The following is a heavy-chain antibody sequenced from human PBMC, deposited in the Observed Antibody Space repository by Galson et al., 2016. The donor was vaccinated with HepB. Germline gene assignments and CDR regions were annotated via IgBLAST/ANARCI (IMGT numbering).Heavy chain of an antibody. CDR2: IIPLFGTT. V-gene: IGHV1-69*13. CDR1: GDTFSTYP. J-gene: IGHJ4*02. D-gene: IGHD3-22*01. CDR3: ARARSGDTSGYYQHFDY. Sequence: SVKVSCKASGDTFSTYPITWVRQAPGQGLEWVGGIIPLFGTTNYAQKFQGRVTITADESTSTAYMELSSLRSEDTAVYYCARARSGDTSGYYQHFDYWGQGTLVTVSS.